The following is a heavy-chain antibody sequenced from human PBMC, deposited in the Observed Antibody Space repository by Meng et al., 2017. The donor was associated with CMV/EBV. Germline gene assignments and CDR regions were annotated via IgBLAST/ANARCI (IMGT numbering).Heavy chain of an antibody. CDR1: GRSLSSYY. V-gene: IGHV4-59*01. Sequence: ILSGRSLSSYYWSWIRQPPGKGLEWIGYLYYRGSTNYNPSLKRRVTISVDTSKNQFSLKLSSVTAADTAVYYCARDRGYSYGYGFDPWGQGTLVTVSS. CDR2: LYYRGST. J-gene: IGHJ5*02. CDR3: ARDRGYSYGYGFDP. D-gene: IGHD5-18*01.